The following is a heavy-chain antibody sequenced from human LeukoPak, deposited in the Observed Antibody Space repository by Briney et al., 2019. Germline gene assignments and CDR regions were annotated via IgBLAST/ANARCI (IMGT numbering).Heavy chain of an antibody. CDR3: ARDPPYCSGGSCYSGY. Sequence: GGSLRLSCAASGFTFSSYGMHWVRQAPGKGLEWVAVISYDGSNKYYADSVKGRFTISRDNANNSLYLQMNSLRAEDTAVYYCARDPPYCSGGSCYSGYWGQGTLVTVSS. D-gene: IGHD2-15*01. J-gene: IGHJ4*02. CDR2: ISYDGSNK. CDR1: GFTFSSYG. V-gene: IGHV3-30*03.